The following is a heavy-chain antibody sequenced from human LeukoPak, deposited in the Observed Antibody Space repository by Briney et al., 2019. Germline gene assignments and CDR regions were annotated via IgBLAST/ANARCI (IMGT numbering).Heavy chain of an antibody. CDR1: GFTFSSYS. CDR2: ISWGSNVI. Sequence: GGSLRLSCTASGFTFSSYSMNWVRQAPGKGLEWLSYISWGSNVIYYADSVKGRFTTSRDDAKNSLFLQMNSLTDEDTAVYYCARDPGYSYALDYWGRGTLVTVSS. J-gene: IGHJ4*02. D-gene: IGHD5-18*01. V-gene: IGHV3-48*02. CDR3: ARDPGYSYALDY.